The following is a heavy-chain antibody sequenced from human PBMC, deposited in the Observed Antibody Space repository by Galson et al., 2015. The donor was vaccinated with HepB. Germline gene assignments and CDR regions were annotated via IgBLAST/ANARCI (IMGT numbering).Heavy chain of an antibody. V-gene: IGHV3-48*04. CDR3: AREDFIVGATWQPFGFDY. Sequence: SLRLSCAASGFTYSSYSMNWVRQAPGKGLEWVSYISSSSSTIYYADSVKGRFTISRDNAKNSLYLQMNSLRAEDTAVYYCAREDFIVGATWQPFGFDYWGQGTLVTVSS. D-gene: IGHD1-26*01. J-gene: IGHJ4*02. CDR2: ISSSSSTI. CDR1: GFTYSSYS.